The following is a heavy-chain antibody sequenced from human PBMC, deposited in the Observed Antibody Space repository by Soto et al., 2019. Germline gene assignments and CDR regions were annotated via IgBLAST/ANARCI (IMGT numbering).Heavy chain of an antibody. CDR1: GLTFRNYG. J-gene: IGHJ6*02. Sequence: QVRLVESGGGVVQPGRSLRLSCAASGLTFRNYGFHWVRQAPGKGLEWVAVISFDGSNEYYVDSVKGRFTISRDDSKNTVYLQMNSLRPEDTALYYCAKDWQYYDRSGPSVTNVYGIDVWGQGTAVTVS. V-gene: IGHV3-30*18. CDR2: ISFDGSNE. D-gene: IGHD3-22*01. CDR3: AKDWQYYDRSGPSVTNVYGIDV.